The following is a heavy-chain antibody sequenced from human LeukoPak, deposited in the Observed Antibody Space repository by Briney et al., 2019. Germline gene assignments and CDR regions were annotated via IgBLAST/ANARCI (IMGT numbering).Heavy chain of an antibody. CDR2: IYYSGST. CDR3: ARARETYCGGDCYSSWFDP. CDR1: GGSISSYY. D-gene: IGHD2-21*01. Sequence: PSETLSLTCTVSGGSISSYYWSWIRQPPGKGREWIGYIYYSGSTNYNPSLKSRVTISVDTSKNQFSLKLSSVTAADTAVYYCARARETYCGGDCYSSWFDPWGQGTLVTVSS. J-gene: IGHJ5*02. V-gene: IGHV4-59*01.